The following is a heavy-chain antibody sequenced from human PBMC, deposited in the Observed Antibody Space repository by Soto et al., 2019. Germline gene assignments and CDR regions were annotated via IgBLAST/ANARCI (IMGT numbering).Heavy chain of an antibody. V-gene: IGHV3-30*18. D-gene: IGHD2-15*01. CDR2: ISYDGSNK. Sequence: GGSLRLSCAASGFTFSSYGMHWVRQAPGKGLEWVAVISYDGSNKYYADSVKGRFTISRDNSKNTLYLQMNSLRAEDTAVYYCANLGGYCSGGSCLYWGQGTLVTVSS. CDR3: ANLGGYCSGGSCLY. J-gene: IGHJ4*02. CDR1: GFTFSSYG.